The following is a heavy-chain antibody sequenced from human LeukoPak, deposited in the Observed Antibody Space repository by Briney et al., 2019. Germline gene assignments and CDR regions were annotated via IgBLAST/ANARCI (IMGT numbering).Heavy chain of an antibody. D-gene: IGHD6-19*01. CDR3: ARDSLGTSSGWFDP. CDR1: GFTFSSYA. J-gene: IGHJ5*02. V-gene: IGHV3-30-3*01. Sequence: PGGSLRLSCAASGFTFSSYAMHWVRQAPGKGLEWVAVISYDGSNKYYADSVKGRFTVSRDNSKNTLFLQMNSLRADDTAVYYCARDSLGTSSGWFDPWGQGTLVTVSS. CDR2: ISYDGSNK.